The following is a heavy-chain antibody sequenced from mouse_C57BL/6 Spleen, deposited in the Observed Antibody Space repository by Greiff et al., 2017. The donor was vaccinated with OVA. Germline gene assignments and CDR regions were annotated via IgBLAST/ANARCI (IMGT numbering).Heavy chain of an antibody. D-gene: IGHD2-4*01. J-gene: IGHJ2*01. CDR1: GYSITSGYY. Sequence: EVKLMESGPGLVKPSQSLSLTCSVTGYSITSGYYWNWIRQFPGNKLEWMGYISYDGSNNYNPSLKNRISITRDTSKNQFFLKLNSVTTEDTATYYCARGGYDYAQDEWGQGTTLTVSS. CDR3: ARGGYDYAQDE. V-gene: IGHV3-6*01. CDR2: ISYDGSN.